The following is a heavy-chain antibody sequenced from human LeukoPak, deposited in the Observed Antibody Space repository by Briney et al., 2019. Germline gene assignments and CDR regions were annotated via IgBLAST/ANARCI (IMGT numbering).Heavy chain of an antibody. CDR2: ISGSGGST. CDR1: GFTFSSYS. V-gene: IGHV3-23*01. Sequence: PGGSLRLSCAASGFTFSSYSMNWVRQAPGKGLEWVSAISGSGGSTYYADSVKGRFTISRDNSKNTLYLQMNSLRAEDTAVYYCAVNSGYDSPPVDYWGQGTLVTVSS. D-gene: IGHD5-12*01. J-gene: IGHJ4*02. CDR3: AVNSGYDSPPVDY.